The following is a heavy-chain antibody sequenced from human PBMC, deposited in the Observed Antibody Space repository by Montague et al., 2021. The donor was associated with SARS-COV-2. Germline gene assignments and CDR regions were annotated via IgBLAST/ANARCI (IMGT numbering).Heavy chain of an antibody. CDR2: TYYRSKWYN. J-gene: IGHJ6*02. V-gene: IGHV6-1*01. CDR1: GDSVSSNSAA. Sequence: CAISGDSVSSNSAAWNWIRQSPSSGLEWLGRTYYRSKWYNDYAVSVKSRITINPDTSKNQFSLQLNPVTPEDTAVYYCARGIWFGELLTGYYYYGMDVWGQGTTVTVSS. CDR3: ARGIWFGELLTGYYYYGMDV. D-gene: IGHD3-10*01.